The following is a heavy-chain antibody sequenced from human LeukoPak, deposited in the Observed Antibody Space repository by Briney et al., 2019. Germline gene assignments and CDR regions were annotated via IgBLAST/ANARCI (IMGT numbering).Heavy chain of an antibody. J-gene: IGHJ6*02. D-gene: IGHD2-2*01. Sequence: GGSLRLSCAASGFTFSNAWMNWVRQAPGKGLEWVGRVKSKTDGGTTDYAAPVKGRFTISRDDSKNTLYLQMNSLKTEDTAVYYCTTDPSSTSLMDVWGQGTTVTVSS. CDR1: GFTFSNAW. CDR3: TTDPSSTSLMDV. V-gene: IGHV3-15*07. CDR2: VKSKTDGGTT.